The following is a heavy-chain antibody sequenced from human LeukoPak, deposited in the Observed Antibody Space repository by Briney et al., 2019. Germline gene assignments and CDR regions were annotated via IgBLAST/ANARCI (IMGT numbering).Heavy chain of an antibody. Sequence: SETLSLTCTVSGGSISSYYWSWIRQPPGKGLEWIGEINHSGSTNYNPSLKSRVTISVDTSKNQFSLKLSSVTAADTAVYYCARGPLYSSSWYFDYWGQGTLVTVSS. V-gene: IGHV4-34*01. D-gene: IGHD6-13*01. CDR1: GGSISSYY. CDR2: INHSGST. CDR3: ARGPLYSSSWYFDY. J-gene: IGHJ4*02.